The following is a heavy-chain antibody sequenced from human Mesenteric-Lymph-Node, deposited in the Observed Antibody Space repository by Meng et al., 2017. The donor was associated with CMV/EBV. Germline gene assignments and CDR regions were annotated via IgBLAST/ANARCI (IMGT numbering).Heavy chain of an antibody. V-gene: IGHV1-18*04. CDR1: GYTFTSYS. J-gene: IGHJ4*02. D-gene: IGHD4-17*01. Sequence: KASGYTFTSYSISWVRQAPGQGLEWMGWISAYNGNTKYSQKFQGRVTISADKSTGTAYLMWSSLKPSDTATYYCARRGDGDAFFDSWGQGSLVTVSS. CDR3: ARRGDGDAFFDS. CDR2: ISAYNGNT.